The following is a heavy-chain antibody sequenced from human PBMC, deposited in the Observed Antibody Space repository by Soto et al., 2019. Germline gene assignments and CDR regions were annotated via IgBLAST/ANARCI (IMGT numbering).Heavy chain of an antibody. V-gene: IGHV1-69*01. D-gene: IGHD1-7*01. J-gene: IGHJ4*02. CDR1: GGIFSNDP. CDR2: IIPAIGKP. CDR3: ATGEWELPHF. Sequence: QVQLVQSGAEMKKPGSSVKVSCKASGGIFSNDPISWVRQAPGQGLEWMGGIIPAIGKPDYAQKYQDRVTIAADESTSTAYMELTNLVSQATAVYYCATGEWELPHFWGQGTLVTVSS.